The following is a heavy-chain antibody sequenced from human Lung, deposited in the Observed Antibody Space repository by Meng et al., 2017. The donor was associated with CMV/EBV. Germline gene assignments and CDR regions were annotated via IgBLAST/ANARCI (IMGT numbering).Heavy chain of an antibody. D-gene: IGHD2-2*01. CDR2: INPNSGGT. J-gene: IGHJ6*02. CDR3: ARVFGVVVPLEGCMDV. V-gene: IGHV1-2*02. CDR1: GYTFTGYY. Sequence: SXXVSXXASGYTFTGYYMHWVRQAPGQGLEWMGWINPNSGGTNYAQKFQGRVTMTRDTSISTAYMELSRLRSDDTAVYYCARVFGVVVPLEGCMDVWGQGTXVTVSS.